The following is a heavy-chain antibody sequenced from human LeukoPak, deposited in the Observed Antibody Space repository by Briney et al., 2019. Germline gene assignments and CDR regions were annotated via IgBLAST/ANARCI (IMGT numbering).Heavy chain of an antibody. J-gene: IGHJ3*02. V-gene: IGHV3-21*01. Sequence: GGSLRLSCAASGFTFSSYSMNWVRQAPGKGLEWVSSISSSSSYIYYADSVKGRFTISRDNAKNTLYLQMNSLRAGDTAVFYCARAPVQYCGGDCDTFDIWGQGTTVTVSS. CDR2: ISSSSSYI. CDR1: GFTFSSYS. CDR3: ARAPVQYCGGDCDTFDI. D-gene: IGHD2-21*02.